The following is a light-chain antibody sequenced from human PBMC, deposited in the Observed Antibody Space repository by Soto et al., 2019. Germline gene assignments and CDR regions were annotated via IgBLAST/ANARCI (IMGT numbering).Light chain of an antibody. V-gene: IGKV1-5*03. CDR2: EAS. CDR3: QQYGSSPPT. Sequence: DIQMTQSPSTLSASVGDRVTITCRASQSISIYLAWYQQKPGKAPKLLIYEASSLESGVPSRFSGSGSGTEFTLTISSLQPDDFATYYCQQYGSSPPTFGQGTKVDIK. J-gene: IGKJ1*01. CDR1: QSISIY.